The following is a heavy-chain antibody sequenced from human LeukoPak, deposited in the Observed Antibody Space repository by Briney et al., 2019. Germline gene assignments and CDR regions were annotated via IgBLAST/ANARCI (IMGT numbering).Heavy chain of an antibody. CDR1: GYTFTDDY. J-gene: IGHJ5*02. V-gene: IGHV1-2*02. CDR3: VRDDVSP. CDR2: INPNSGGT. Sequence: ASVKVSCKASGYTFTDDYIHWVRQAPGQGLEWMGWINPNSGGTNYAQNFQGRVTMTRDTSISTAYMELSRLRSDDTAVYYCVRDDVSPWGQGTLVTVSS.